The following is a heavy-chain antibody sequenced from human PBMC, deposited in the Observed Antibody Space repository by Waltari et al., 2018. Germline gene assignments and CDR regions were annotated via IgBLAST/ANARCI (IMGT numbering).Heavy chain of an antibody. J-gene: IGHJ4*02. Sequence: QLQLQESGPGLVKPSETLSLTCTVSGGSISSSSYYWGWIRQPPGKGLEWIGSIYYSGRTYYNPSLKSRVTISVDTSKNQFSLKLSSVTAADTAVYYCASHKYYGSGSLPYYFDYWGQGTLVTVSS. CDR3: ASHKYYGSGSLPYYFDY. CDR2: IYYSGRT. CDR1: GGSISSSSYY. D-gene: IGHD3-10*01. V-gene: IGHV4-39*01.